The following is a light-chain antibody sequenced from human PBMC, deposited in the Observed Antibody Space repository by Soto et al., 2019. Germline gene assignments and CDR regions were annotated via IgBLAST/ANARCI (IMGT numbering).Light chain of an antibody. CDR1: QSISNY. CDR3: QQNYSTHRT. CDR2: AAS. Sequence: DIQMTQSPSSLSASVGDRVTITCRASQSISNYLDWYQQKPGQAPKLLMFAASSLQSGVPTRLSGGGSGTNFKHTISSLQPEDFATYYCQQNYSTHRTCGQGTKVEIK. V-gene: IGKV1-39*01. J-gene: IGKJ1*01.